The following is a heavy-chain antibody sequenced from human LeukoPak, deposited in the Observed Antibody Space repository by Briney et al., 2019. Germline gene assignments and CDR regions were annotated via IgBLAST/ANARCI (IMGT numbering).Heavy chain of an antibody. J-gene: IGHJ6*02. D-gene: IGHD3-3*01. Sequence: ASVKVPCKASGYTFTSYGISWVRQAPGQGLEWMGWISAYNGNTNYAQNPQGRGTMTTDTSTSTAYMELRSLRSDDTAVYYCARELRDYDFWSGKDYYYGMDVWGQGTTVTVSS. V-gene: IGHV1-18*01. CDR1: GYTFTSYG. CDR3: ARELRDYDFWSGKDYYYGMDV. CDR2: ISAYNGNT.